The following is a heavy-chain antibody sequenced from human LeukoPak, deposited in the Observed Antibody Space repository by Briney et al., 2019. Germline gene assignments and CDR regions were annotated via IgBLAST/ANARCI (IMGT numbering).Heavy chain of an antibody. V-gene: IGHV1-69*06. Sequence: ASVKVSCKASGGTFSNYAINWVRQAPGQGLDWMGGIIPIFGTASYAQKFQGRFTITADKSTSTAYMELSSLRSEDTAVYYCARGCSKSDYITMVRGACYMDVWGKGTTVTVSS. CDR1: GGTFSNYA. CDR2: IIPIFGTA. J-gene: IGHJ6*03. CDR3: ARGCSKSDYITMVRGACYMDV. D-gene: IGHD3-10*01.